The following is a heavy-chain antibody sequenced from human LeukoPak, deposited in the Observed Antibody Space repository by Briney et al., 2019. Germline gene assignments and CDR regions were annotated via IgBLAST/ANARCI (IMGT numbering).Heavy chain of an antibody. J-gene: IGHJ3*02. Sequence: ASVKVSCKASGYTFTGYYMHWVRQAPGQGLEWMGWINPNSGGTNYAQKFQGRVTMTRDTSISTAYMELSRLRSDDTAVYYCARVSYYDSSGAFDIWGQGTMVTVSS. D-gene: IGHD3-22*01. CDR2: INPNSGGT. V-gene: IGHV1-2*02. CDR1: GYTFTGYY. CDR3: ARVSYYDSSGAFDI.